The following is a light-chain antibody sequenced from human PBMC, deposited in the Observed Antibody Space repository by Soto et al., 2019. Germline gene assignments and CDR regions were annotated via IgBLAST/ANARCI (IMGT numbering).Light chain of an antibody. CDR1: QSIDRW. Sequence: DIQLTQSPSTLSASVGDRVTITCRASQSIDRWLAWYQQKLEKAPELLIHDASSLESGVPSRFSGSGSGTEFTLTINSLQPDDFATYYCQQYNHYYSFGQGTKLEIK. V-gene: IGKV1-5*01. CDR2: DAS. CDR3: QQYNHYYS. J-gene: IGKJ2*03.